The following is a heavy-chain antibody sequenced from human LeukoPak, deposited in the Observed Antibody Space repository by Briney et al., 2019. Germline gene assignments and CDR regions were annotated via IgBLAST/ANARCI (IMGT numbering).Heavy chain of an antibody. CDR3: AKSRSDVVDY. V-gene: IGHV3-30*18. D-gene: IGHD3-3*01. CDR2: ISYDGSNK. Sequence: GGSLRLSCAASGFTFSSYGMHWVRQAPGKGLEWVAVISYDGSNKYYADSVKGRFTISRDNSKNTLYLQMNSLRAEDTAVYYRAKSRSDVVDYWGQGTLVTVSS. CDR1: GFTFSSYG. J-gene: IGHJ4*02.